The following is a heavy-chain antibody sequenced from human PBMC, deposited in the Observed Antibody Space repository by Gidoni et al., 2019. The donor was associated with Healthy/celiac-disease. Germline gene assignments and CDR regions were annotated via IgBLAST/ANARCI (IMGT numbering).Heavy chain of an antibody. CDR2: MSISSSYI. J-gene: IGHJ4*02. CDR1: VFTFSNYS. D-gene: IGHD6-19*01. Sequence: EVQLVESGGGLVKPGGSLRLSCAASVFTFSNYSMNWVRPAPGKGRDWDSSMSISSSYIYYADSVKGRFTISRDNAKNSRYLQMNSRRAEDTAVYYCARDGYSSGWYFDYWGQGTLVTVSS. CDR3: ARDGYSSGWYFDY. V-gene: IGHV3-21*01.